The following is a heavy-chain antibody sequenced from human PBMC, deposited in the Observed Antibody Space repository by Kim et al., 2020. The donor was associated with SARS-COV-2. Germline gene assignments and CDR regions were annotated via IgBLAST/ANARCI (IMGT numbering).Heavy chain of an antibody. J-gene: IGHJ4*01. CDR3: AKDSSELLWFGEFFCGGGY. V-gene: IGHV3-23*01. D-gene: IGHD3-10*01. CDR2: ISGSGGST. Sequence: GGSLRLSCAASGFTFSSYAMSWVRQAPGKGLEWVSAISGSGGSTYYADSVKGRFTISRDNSKNTQYLQMNSLRAEDTAVYYCAKDSSELLWFGEFFCGGGYWGRGTLVTVSS. CDR1: GFTFSSYA.